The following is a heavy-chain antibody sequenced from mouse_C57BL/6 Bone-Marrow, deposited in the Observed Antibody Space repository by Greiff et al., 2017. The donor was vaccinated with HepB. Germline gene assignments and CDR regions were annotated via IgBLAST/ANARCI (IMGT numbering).Heavy chain of an antibody. Sequence: VKLQESGPGLVAPSQCLSITCTVSGFSLTSYAISWVRQPPGKGLEWLGVIWTGGGTNYNSALKSRLSISKDNSKSQVFLKMNSLQTDDTARYYCARLGDGYYYWYFDGWGTGTTVTVSS. J-gene: IGHJ1*03. CDR2: IWTGGGT. V-gene: IGHV2-9-1*01. CDR3: ARLGDGYYYWYFDG. CDR1: GFSLTSYA. D-gene: IGHD2-3*01.